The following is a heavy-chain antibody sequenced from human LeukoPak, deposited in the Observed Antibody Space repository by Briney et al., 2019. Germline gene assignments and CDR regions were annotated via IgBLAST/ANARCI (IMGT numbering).Heavy chain of an antibody. J-gene: IGHJ4*02. CDR3: ARGGGKGVVPAATKYYFDY. CDR2: IYCSGST. Sequence: SETLSLTCTVSGGSISSGGYYWSWIRQHPGKGLEWIGYIYCSGSTYYNPSLKSRVTISVDTSKNQFSLKLSSVTAADTAVYYCARGGGKGVVPAATKYYFDYWGQGTLVTVSS. V-gene: IGHV4-31*03. D-gene: IGHD2-2*01. CDR1: GGSISSGGYY.